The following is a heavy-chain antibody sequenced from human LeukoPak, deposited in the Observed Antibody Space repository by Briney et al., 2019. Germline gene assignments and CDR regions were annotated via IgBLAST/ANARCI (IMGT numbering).Heavy chain of an antibody. CDR1: GASINSPTYY. Sequence: SETLSLTCTDSGASINSPTYYWTWILQPPRKVLQRIGSIHYSGSTYYNLSLKSRVTISVDTSKNQFFLKLSSVTAADTAVYHCAKSDHTKTYYFDYWGQGALVTVSS. V-gene: IGHV4-39*01. D-gene: IGHD1-14*01. J-gene: IGHJ4*02. CDR2: IHYSGST. CDR3: AKSDHTKTYYFDY.